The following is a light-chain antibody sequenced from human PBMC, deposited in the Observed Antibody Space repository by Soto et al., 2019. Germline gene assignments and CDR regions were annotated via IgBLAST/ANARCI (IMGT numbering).Light chain of an antibody. CDR2: AAS. V-gene: IGKV1-9*01. CDR3: NHLNGNPQT. CDR1: QGISSY. J-gene: IGKJ4*01. Sequence: DIQLTQSPSFLSASVGDRVTITCRASQGISSYLAWYQQKPGKAPKLLIYAASTLQSGVPSRFSGSGSGTDFTLTISTLSLKNFAPYYGNHLNGNPQTFAGGTK.